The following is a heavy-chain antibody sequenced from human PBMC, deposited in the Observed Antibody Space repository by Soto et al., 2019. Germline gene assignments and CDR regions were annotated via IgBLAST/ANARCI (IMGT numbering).Heavy chain of an antibody. CDR3: AGLGWLHERGMDV. Sequence: GESLKISCKGSGYSFSTYWIAWVRQMPGKGLQWMGIIYPSDSDTRYSPSFRGQVTISADKSISTAFLQWNTLKASDTAIYYCAGLGWLHERGMDVWRQGTTVTVSS. V-gene: IGHV5-51*01. CDR2: IYPSDSDT. J-gene: IGHJ6*02. CDR1: GYSFSTYW. D-gene: IGHD5-12*01.